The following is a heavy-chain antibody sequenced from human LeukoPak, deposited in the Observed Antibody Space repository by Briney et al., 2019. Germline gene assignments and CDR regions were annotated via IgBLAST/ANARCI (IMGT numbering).Heavy chain of an antibody. D-gene: IGHD5-24*01. CDR1: GGSFSGYY. V-gene: IGHV4-34*01. Sequence: SETLSLTCAVYGGSFSGYYWTWIRQPPGKGLEWTGEINDSGSINYNPTLKSRVTISVDTSKNQFSLKLTSVTAADTAVYYCARGRRWWGQGTLVTVSS. J-gene: IGHJ4*02. CDR3: ARGRRW. CDR2: INDSGSI.